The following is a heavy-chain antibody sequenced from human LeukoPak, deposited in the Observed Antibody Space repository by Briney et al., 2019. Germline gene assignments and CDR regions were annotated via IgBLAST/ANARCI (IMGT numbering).Heavy chain of an antibody. CDR1: GGSISSSSYY. CDR3: ARDRIAAAGYYFDY. CDR2: IYTSGST. Sequence: SETLSLTCTVSGGSISSSSYYWSWIRQPAGKGLEWIGRIYTSGSTNYNPSLKSRVTMSVDTSKNQFSLKLSSVTAADTAVYYCARDRIAAAGYYFDYWGQGTLVTVSS. J-gene: IGHJ4*02. D-gene: IGHD6-13*01. V-gene: IGHV4-61*02.